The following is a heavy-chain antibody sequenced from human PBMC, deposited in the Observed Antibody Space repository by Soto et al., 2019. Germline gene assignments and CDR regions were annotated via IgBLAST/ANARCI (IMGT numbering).Heavy chain of an antibody. V-gene: IGHV4-39*01. J-gene: IGHJ3*02. CDR2: MYYSGST. CDR3: ARQRLLAFDI. CDR1: GGSISSSSYY. Sequence: SETLSLTCTVSGGSISSSSYYWGWIRQPPGKGLEWIGSMYYSGSTYYNPSLKSRVTISVDTSKNQFSLKLSSVTAADTAVYYCARQRLLAFDIWGQGTMVTVSS.